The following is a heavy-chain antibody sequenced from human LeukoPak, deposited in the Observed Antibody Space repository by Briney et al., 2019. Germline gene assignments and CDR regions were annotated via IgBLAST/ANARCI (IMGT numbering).Heavy chain of an antibody. Sequence: SETLSLTCTVSGGSISSYYWSWIRQPAGKGLEWIGRIYTSGSTNYNPSLKSRVTMSVDTSKNQFSLKLSSVTAADTAVYYCARARITMVRGAKYYFDYWGQGTLVTVSS. V-gene: IGHV4-4*07. CDR2: IYTSGST. CDR3: ARARITMVRGAKYYFDY. J-gene: IGHJ4*02. CDR1: GGSISSYY. D-gene: IGHD3-10*01.